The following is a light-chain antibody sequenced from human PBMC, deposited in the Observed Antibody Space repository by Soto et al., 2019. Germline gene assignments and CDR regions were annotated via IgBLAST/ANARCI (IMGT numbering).Light chain of an antibody. CDR3: GRWDSRLSTYV. J-gene: IGLJ1*01. Sequence: QSVLTQPPSVSAAPGQQVTISCSRSSSNIGNDYVSWYQQLPGTAPKLLIYDNNKRAAGIPDRFSDSESGTSATLGITGLQTGDEADYYCGRWDSRLSTYVFGTGTKATVL. CDR1: SSNIGNDY. V-gene: IGLV1-51*01. CDR2: DNN.